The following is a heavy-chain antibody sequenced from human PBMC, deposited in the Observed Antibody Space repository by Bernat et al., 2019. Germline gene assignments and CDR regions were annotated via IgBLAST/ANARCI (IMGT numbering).Heavy chain of an antibody. CDR3: ARMAIVGASPYYFHY. D-gene: IGHD1-26*01. J-gene: IGHJ4*02. V-gene: IGHV4-59*01. CDR1: GGSISSYY. CDR2: ISYSGTT. Sequence: QVQLQESGPGLVKPSETLSLTCTVSGGSISSYYWSWIRQPPGKGLEWIGYISYSGTTNYNSSLKSRVTISVDTSKKEFSLKLSSVTAADTAVYYCARMAIVGASPYYFHYWGQGTLVTVSS.